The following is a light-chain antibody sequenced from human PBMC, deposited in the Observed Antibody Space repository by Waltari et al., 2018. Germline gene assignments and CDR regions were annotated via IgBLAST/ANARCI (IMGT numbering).Light chain of an antibody. CDR3: AAWDDSLVV. Sequence: QSVLTQPPSASGTPGQRVTISCSGSSPNIGGNTVNWYQQLPGTAPKLLIYSNNQRPSGVPDRFSGSKSGTSASLAISGLQSEDEADYYCAAWDDSLVVFGGGTKLTVL. CDR2: SNN. V-gene: IGLV1-44*01. CDR1: SPNIGGNT. J-gene: IGLJ2*01.